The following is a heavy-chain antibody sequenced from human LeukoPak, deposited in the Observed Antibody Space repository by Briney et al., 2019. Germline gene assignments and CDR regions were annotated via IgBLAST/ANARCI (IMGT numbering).Heavy chain of an antibody. D-gene: IGHD4-17*01. CDR3: AKGHRGGAKHDYGDHG. Sequence: QSGGSLRLSCAASGFTFSSYAMSWVRQAPGKGLEWVSAISGSGGSTYYADSVKGRFTISRDNSKNTLYLQMNSLRAEDTAVCYCAKGHRGGAKHDYGDHGWGQGTMVTVSS. V-gene: IGHV3-23*01. J-gene: IGHJ3*01. CDR1: GFTFSSYA. CDR2: ISGSGGST.